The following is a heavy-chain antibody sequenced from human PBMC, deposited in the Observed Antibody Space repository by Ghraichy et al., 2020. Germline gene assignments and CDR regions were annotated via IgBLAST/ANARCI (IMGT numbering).Heavy chain of an antibody. CDR3: ARLYYYDSSGYFAFDI. CDR2: INPNSGGT. CDR1: GYTFTGYY. Sequence: ASVKVSCKASGYTFTGYYMHWVRQAPGQGLEWMGWINPNSGGTNYAQKFQGRVTMTRDTSISTAYMELSRLRSDDTAVYYCARLYYYDSSGYFAFDIWGQGTMVTVSS. D-gene: IGHD3-22*01. J-gene: IGHJ3*02. V-gene: IGHV1-2*02.